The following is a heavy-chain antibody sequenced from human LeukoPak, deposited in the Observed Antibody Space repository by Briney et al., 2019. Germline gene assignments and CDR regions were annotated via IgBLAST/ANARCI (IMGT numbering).Heavy chain of an antibody. CDR3: ARANPLYCSSTTCLFDY. V-gene: IGHV1-2*02. CDR2: INPNSGGT. CDR1: GYTFTGYY. Sequence: GASVKVSCKASGYTFTGYYTHWVRQAPGQGFEWMGWINPNSGGTNYAQKFQGRVTMTRDTSISTAHMELSRLRSDDTAVYYCARANPLYCSSTTCLFDYWGQGTLVTV. J-gene: IGHJ4*02. D-gene: IGHD2-2*01.